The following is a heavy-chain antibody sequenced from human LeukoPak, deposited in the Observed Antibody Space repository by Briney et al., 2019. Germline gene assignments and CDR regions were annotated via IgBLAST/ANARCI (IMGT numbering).Heavy chain of an antibody. J-gene: IGHJ4*02. CDR1: GFTFSSYS. V-gene: IGHV3-21*04. CDR3: ARAPPYYYDSSGYQFDY. Sequence: GGSLRLSCAASGFTFSSYSMNWVRQAPGKGLEWVSSISSSSSYIYYADSVKGRFTISRDNSKNTLYLQMNSLRAEDTAVYYCARAPPYYYDSSGYQFDYWGQGTLVTVSS. CDR2: ISSSSSYI. D-gene: IGHD3-22*01.